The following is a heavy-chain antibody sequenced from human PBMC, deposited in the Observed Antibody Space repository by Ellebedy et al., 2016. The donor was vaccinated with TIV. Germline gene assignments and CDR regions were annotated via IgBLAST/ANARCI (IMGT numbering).Heavy chain of an antibody. D-gene: IGHD3-22*01. V-gene: IGHV3-49*04. CDR2: IRSKPYGATT. CDR1: GFTFTSYW. Sequence: GGSLRLXCAASGFTFTSYWMAWVRQAPGKGLEWISFIRSKPYGATTEYAASVKGRFIISRDDSKSIAYLQMNSLETEDTALYSCVKSGSFYSDTSGSLYYFDSWGQGTQVTVSS. CDR3: VKSGSFYSDTSGSLYYFDS. J-gene: IGHJ4*02.